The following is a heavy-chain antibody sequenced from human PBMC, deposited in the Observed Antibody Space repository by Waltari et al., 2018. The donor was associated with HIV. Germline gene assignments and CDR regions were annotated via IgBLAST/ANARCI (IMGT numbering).Heavy chain of an antibody. CDR1: TFPIADSP. Sequence: ESGGRLIQPGGSLGLSCVAPTFPIADSPLSWVRQAPGGPLEWVGVIYPDDTTHYAGSVRGRFSISRVRSRTSVLLLMNGLFADDTATYYCAAGVRYYDPWGQGTRVTVSS. J-gene: IGHJ5*02. D-gene: IGHD3-10*01. CDR2: IYPDDTT. V-gene: IGHV3-53*01. CDR3: AAGVRYYDP.